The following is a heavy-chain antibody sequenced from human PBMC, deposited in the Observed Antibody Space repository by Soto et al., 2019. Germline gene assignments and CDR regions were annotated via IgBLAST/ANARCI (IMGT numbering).Heavy chain of an antibody. Sequence: QVQLVQSGAEVKKPGASVKVSCKASGYTFTSYGISWVRQAPGQGLEWMGWISAYNGNTNYAQKLQGRVTMTTDTSTSTAYMDLRSLRSDDTAVYYCARDRSIAAAGPYNWFDPWGQGTLVTVSS. CDR1: GYTFTSYG. D-gene: IGHD6-13*01. V-gene: IGHV1-18*01. CDR2: ISAYNGNT. CDR3: ARDRSIAAAGPYNWFDP. J-gene: IGHJ5*02.